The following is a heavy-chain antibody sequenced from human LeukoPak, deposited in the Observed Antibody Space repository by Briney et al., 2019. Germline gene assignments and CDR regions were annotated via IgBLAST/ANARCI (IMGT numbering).Heavy chain of an antibody. CDR3: ARAPEFSSGWLLDY. CDR1: GGSIRSYY. D-gene: IGHD6-19*01. V-gene: IGHV4-4*07. J-gene: IGHJ4*02. Sequence: PSETLSLTCTASGGSIRSYYWSWIRQPAEKGLEWIGRIYISGSTNYNPSLKSRVTMSVDTSKYQFSLKLSSVTAADTAVYYCARAPEFSSGWLLDYWGQGTLVTVSS. CDR2: IYISGST.